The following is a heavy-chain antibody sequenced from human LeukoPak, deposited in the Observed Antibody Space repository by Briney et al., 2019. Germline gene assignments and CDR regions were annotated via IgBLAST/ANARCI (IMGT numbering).Heavy chain of an antibody. CDR3: AKDSGSSWYDYYYYYMDV. CDR1: GFTFSSYG. J-gene: IGHJ6*03. CDR2: IRYDGSNK. Sequence: GGSLRLSCAASGFTFSSYGMHWVRQAPGKGLEWVAFIRYDGSNKYYADSVKGRFTISRDNSKNTLYLQMNSLRAEDTAVYYCAKDSGSSWYDYYYYYMDVWGKGTTVTISS. V-gene: IGHV3-30*02. D-gene: IGHD6-13*01.